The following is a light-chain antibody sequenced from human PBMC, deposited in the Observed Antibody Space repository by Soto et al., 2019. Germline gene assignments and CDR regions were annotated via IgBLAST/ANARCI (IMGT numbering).Light chain of an antibody. CDR3: SSYSSGDTAYV. J-gene: IGLJ1*01. Sequence: QSALTQPASVSGSPGQSITISCTGTSSDVGAYNYVSWYQQHPGKAPKLIIYDFSNRPSGVSNRFSDSKSDNTASLTISRLEAEDEADYYCSSYSSGDTAYVFGTGTKLTVL. CDR2: DFS. V-gene: IGLV2-14*03. CDR1: SSDVGAYNY.